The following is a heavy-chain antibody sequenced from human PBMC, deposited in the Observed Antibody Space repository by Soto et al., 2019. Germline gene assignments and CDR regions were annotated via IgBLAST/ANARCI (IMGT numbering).Heavy chain of an antibody. J-gene: IGHJ4*02. CDR3: TTDEGGWYLDY. CDR1: GFTFSTYA. V-gene: IGHV3-23*01. Sequence: LSLSCTASGFTFSTYAMSWVRQAPGKGLEWVSAISGRGDITYYADSVKGRFTISRDDSKNTLYLQMNSLKTEDTAVYYCTTDEGGWYLDYWGQGTLVTVSS. D-gene: IGHD6-19*01. CDR2: ISGRGDIT.